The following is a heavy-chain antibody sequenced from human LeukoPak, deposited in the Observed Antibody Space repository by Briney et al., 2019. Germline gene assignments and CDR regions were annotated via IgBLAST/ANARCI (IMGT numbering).Heavy chain of an antibody. J-gene: IGHJ4*02. D-gene: IGHD3-9*01. CDR1: GYSISSGYY. CDR2: IYHSGST. Sequence: PSETLSLTCTVSGYSISSGYYWGWIRQPPGKGLEWIGSIYHSGSTYYNPSLKSRVTISVDTSKNQFSLKLSSVTAADTAVYYCARVNGYDILTGYYMMGNLDYWGQGTLVTVSS. CDR3: ARVNGYDILTGYYMMGNLDY. V-gene: IGHV4-38-2*02.